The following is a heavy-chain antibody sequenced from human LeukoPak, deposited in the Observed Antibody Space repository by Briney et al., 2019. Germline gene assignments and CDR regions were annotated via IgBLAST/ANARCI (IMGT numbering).Heavy chain of an antibody. V-gene: IGHV3-74*01. CDR1: GFTFTGHS. Sequence: GGSLRLSCVASGFTFTGHSMHWVRQAPGKGLLWVSRINTDGSSTSYADSVKGRFTISRDNAKNTLYLQMNSLRAEDTALYYCARADRDAFDIWGQGTMVTVSS. CDR3: ARADRDAFDI. CDR2: INTDGSST. J-gene: IGHJ3*02.